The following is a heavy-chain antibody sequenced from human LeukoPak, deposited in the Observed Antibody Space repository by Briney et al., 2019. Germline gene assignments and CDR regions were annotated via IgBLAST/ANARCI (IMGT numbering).Heavy chain of an antibody. Sequence: SQTLSLTFAISGESVSSINGAWNWIRQSPPRGLEWLGRTYYRSKWYNDYAVSMNGRITITPDTSKNQFSLQLNSVTPDDTAVYYCARDVGTSGWHTFDYWGQGTLVTVSS. CDR3: ARDVGTSGWHTFDY. D-gene: IGHD6-19*01. CDR1: GESVSSINGA. J-gene: IGHJ4*02. CDR2: TYYRSKWYN. V-gene: IGHV6-1*01.